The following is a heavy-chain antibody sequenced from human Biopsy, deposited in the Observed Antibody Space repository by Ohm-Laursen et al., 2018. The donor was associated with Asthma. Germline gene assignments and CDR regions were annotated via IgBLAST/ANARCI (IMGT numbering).Heavy chain of an antibody. J-gene: IGHJ4*02. CDR1: GFTFSSYA. V-gene: IGHV3-30-3*01. CDR2: ISYDGSNK. D-gene: IGHD3-16*02. CDR3: ARDLHPTNHLGELSEGFDY. Sequence: SLRLSCTASGFTFSSYAMHWVRQAPGKGLEWVAVISYDGSNKYYADSVKGRFTISRDNSKNTLYLQMNSLRLEDTAVYYCARDLHPTNHLGELSEGFDYWGQGTLVTVSS.